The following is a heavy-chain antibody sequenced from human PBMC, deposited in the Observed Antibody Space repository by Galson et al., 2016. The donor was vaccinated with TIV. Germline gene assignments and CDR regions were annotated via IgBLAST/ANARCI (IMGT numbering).Heavy chain of an antibody. V-gene: IGHV1-18*04. CDR1: GYTFSSYS. Sequence: SVKVSCKASGYTFSSYSINWVRQAPGQGLEWMGWISGYSGNTNYAQKCQGRVTMTTDTSTGTAYMELRSLRSDDTAVYYCARGATVTPYSFFDYWGQGTLVTVFS. J-gene: IGHJ4*02. CDR3: ARGATVTPYSFFDY. D-gene: IGHD4-17*01. CDR2: ISGYSGNT.